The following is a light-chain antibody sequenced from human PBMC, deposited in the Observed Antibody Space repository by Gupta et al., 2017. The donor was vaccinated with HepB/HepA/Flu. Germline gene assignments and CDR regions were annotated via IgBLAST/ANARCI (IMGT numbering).Light chain of an antibody. CDR2: DAS. CDR3: QQSDKVPPTT. CDR1: QDISNY. J-gene: IGKJ3*01. V-gene: IGKV1-33*01. Sequence: DIQMTQSPSSLSASVGDRVTITCQARQDISNYLIWYQQQPGRAPKLLIFDASNMETGVPSRFSGGRAGTDVTFTISSLQPEDVATYFCQQSDKVPPTTFGPGTKVDIK.